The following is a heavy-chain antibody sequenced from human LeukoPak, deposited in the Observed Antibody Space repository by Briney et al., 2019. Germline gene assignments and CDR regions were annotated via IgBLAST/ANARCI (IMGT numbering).Heavy chain of an antibody. V-gene: IGHV4-61*02. Sequence: SKTLSLTCTVSGGSISSGSYYWSWIRQPAGKGLEWIGRIYTSGSTNYNPSLKSRVTISVDTSKNQFSLKLSSVTAADTAVYYCARESYGYVSWFDPWGQGTLVTVSS. CDR3: ARESYGYVSWFDP. J-gene: IGHJ5*02. CDR2: IYTSGST. CDR1: GGSISSGSYY. D-gene: IGHD5-18*01.